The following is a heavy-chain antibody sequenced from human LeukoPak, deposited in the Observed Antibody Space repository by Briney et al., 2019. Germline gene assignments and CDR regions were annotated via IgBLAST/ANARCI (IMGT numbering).Heavy chain of an antibody. D-gene: IGHD4-17*01. Sequence: GGSLRLSCAASGFTFKDCTVNWVRQSPGKGLQWVSYVSFGSSYISYADSLKGRFTISRDDAKSSVYLEMTSLRTDDTAVYYCARASTEYAVTDGFDTWGPGTLVTVYS. CDR3: ARASTEYAVTDGFDT. V-gene: IGHV3-21*06. CDR1: GFTFKDCT. CDR2: VSFGSSYI. J-gene: IGHJ5*02.